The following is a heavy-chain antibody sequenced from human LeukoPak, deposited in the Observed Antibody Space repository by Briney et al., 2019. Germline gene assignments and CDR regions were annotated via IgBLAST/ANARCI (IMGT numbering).Heavy chain of an antibody. CDR2: IVPIIGTT. J-gene: IGHJ5*01. CDR1: GGSPSTYA. D-gene: IGHD1-26*01. V-gene: IGHV1-69*05. Sequence: SVKVSCKASGGSPSTYAFNWVRPAPEPGLQWMGGIVPIIGTTNYAQQFQGRVTMTTDESTTTALMELSSLRSEDTAVYYCATDDGSSTLGFHSWGQGTLLTVSS. CDR3: ATDDGSSTLGFHS.